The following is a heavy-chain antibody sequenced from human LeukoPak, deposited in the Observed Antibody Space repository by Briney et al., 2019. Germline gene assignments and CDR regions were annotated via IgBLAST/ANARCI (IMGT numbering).Heavy chain of an antibody. J-gene: IGHJ4*02. CDR3: AREGAAAVVPAAYFDY. CDR2: ISSSGSTI. D-gene: IGHD2-2*01. CDR1: GFTFSDYY. V-gene: IGHV3-11*01. Sequence: GGSLRLSCAASGFTFSDYYMSWIRQAPGKGLEWVSYISSSGSTIYYADSVKGRFTISRDNAKNSLYLQMNSLRAEDTAVYYRAREGAAAVVPAAYFDYWGQGTLVTVSS.